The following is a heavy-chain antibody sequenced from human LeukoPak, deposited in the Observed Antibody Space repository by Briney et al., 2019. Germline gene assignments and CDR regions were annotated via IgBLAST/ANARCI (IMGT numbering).Heavy chain of an antibody. V-gene: IGHV4-34*01. Sequence: SETLSLTCAVYGGSFSGYYWSWIRQPPGKGLEWIGEINHSGSTNYNPSLKSRVTISEDKSKNQFSLKLSSVTVADTAVYYCARDNAGRAFDYWGQGTLVTVSS. CDR1: GGSFSGYY. J-gene: IGHJ4*02. CDR3: ARDNAGRAFDY. D-gene: IGHD1-1*01. CDR2: INHSGST.